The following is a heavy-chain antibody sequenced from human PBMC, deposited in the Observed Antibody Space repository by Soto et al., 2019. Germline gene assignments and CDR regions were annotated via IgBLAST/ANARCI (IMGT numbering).Heavy chain of an antibody. D-gene: IGHD3-10*01. CDR3: ARGHYGLDY. Sequence: GGSLRLSCAASGFSFSDYYMSWIRQAPGKGLEWVSYISTSGSSIYYTDSVKGRFTVSRDSATNSLFLQMTSLRVEDTAIYYCARGHYGLDYWGQGALVTVSS. CDR2: ISTSGSSI. J-gene: IGHJ4*02. V-gene: IGHV3-11*01. CDR1: GFSFSDYY.